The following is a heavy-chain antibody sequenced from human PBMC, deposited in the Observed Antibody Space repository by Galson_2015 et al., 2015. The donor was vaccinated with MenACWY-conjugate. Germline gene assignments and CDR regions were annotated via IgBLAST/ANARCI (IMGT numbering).Heavy chain of an antibody. Sequence: SLRLSCAASGFTFSSYGMHWVRQAPGKGLEWVAVISYDGSNKYYADSVKGRFTISRDNSKNTLYLQMNSLRAEDTAVYYCAKGGLWYSSGWYSNYYYY. D-gene: IGHD6-19*01. J-gene: IGHJ6*01. V-gene: IGHV3-30*18. CDR1: GFTFSSYG. CDR3: AKGGLWYSSGWYSNYYYY. CDR2: ISYDGSNK.